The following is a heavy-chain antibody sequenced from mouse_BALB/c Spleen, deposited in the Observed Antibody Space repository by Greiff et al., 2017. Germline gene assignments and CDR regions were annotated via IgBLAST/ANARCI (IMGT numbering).Heavy chain of an antibody. CDR1: GFTFSSYA. CDR2: ISSGGST. CDR3: ARGGVLRAGAMDY. D-gene: IGHD1-1*01. Sequence: EVKVVESGGGLVKPGGSLKLSCAASGFTFSSYAMSWVRQTPEKRLEWVASISSGGSTYYPDSVKGRFTISRDNARNILYLQMSSLRSEDTAMYYCARGGVLRAGAMDYWGQGTSVTVSS. V-gene: IGHV5-6-5*01. J-gene: IGHJ4*01.